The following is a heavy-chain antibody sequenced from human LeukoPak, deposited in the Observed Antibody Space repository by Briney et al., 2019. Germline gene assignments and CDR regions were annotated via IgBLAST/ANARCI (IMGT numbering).Heavy chain of an antibody. Sequence: GGSLRLSCSASGFTFSSYSMNWVRQAPGKGLEWVSSIRTSSSYIYYADSVKGRFTISRDNTKNSLYLQMNSLRAEDTAVYYCARCLEGGDILTGSGYWGQGTLVTVSS. D-gene: IGHD3-9*01. CDR1: GFTFSSYS. CDR2: IRTSSSYI. V-gene: IGHV3-21*01. CDR3: ARCLEGGDILTGSGY. J-gene: IGHJ4*02.